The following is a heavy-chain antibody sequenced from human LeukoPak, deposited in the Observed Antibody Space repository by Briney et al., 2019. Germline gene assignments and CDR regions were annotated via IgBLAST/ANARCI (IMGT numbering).Heavy chain of an antibody. D-gene: IGHD3-9*01. CDR2: ISYDGSNK. CDR3: AKGYYDILTGYPDY. Sequence: GGSLRLSCAASGFTFSSYGMHWVRQAPGKGLEWVAVISYDGSNKYYADSVKGRFTISRDNSMNTLYLQMNSLRAEDTAVYYCAKGYYDILTGYPDYWGQGTLVTVSS. J-gene: IGHJ4*02. CDR1: GFTFSSYG. V-gene: IGHV3-30*18.